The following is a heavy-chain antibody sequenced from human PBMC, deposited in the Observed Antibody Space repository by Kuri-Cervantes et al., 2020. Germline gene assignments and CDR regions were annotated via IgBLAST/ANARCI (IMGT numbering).Heavy chain of an antibody. D-gene: IGHD6-19*01. CDR1: GFTFSSYS. CDR2: IKHDGSEK. Sequence: GESLKISCAASGFTFSSYSMNWVRQAPGKGLEWVANIKHDGSEKNYVDSVKGRFTISRDNTKNSLYLQMNSLRADDTAVYYCVGHPLPIGLGGYWGQGTLVTVSS. V-gene: IGHV3-7*01. J-gene: IGHJ4*02. CDR3: VGHPLPIGLGGY.